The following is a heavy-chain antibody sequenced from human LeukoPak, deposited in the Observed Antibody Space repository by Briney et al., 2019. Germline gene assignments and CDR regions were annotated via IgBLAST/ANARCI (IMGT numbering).Heavy chain of an antibody. V-gene: IGHV3-53*01. D-gene: IGHD3-22*01. Sequence: GGSLRLSCAASGFTVSSNYMSWVRQAPGKGLEWVSVIYSGGGTYYADSVKGRFTISRDNSKNTLYLQMNSLRAEDTAVYYCARETRYYDSSGYHAAFDYWGQGTLVTVSS. CDR1: GFTVSSNY. CDR2: IYSGGGT. CDR3: ARETRYYDSSGYHAAFDY. J-gene: IGHJ4*02.